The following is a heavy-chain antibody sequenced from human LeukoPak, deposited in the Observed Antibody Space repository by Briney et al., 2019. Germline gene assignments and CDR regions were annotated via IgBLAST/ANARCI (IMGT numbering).Heavy chain of an antibody. CDR3: AKDTRRPVLRYFDWLSSGGMDV. Sequence: PGGSLRLSCAASGFTLSSYAMSWVRQAPGKGLEWVSAISGSGGSTYYADSVKGRFTISRDNSKNTLYLQMNSLRAEDTAVYYCAKDTRRPVLRYFDWLSSGGMDVWGQGTTVTVSS. V-gene: IGHV3-23*01. CDR2: ISGSGGST. D-gene: IGHD3-9*01. J-gene: IGHJ6*02. CDR1: GFTLSSYA.